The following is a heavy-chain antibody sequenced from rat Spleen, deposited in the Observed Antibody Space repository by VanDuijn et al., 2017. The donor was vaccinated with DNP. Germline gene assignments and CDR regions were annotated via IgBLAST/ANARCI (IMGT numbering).Heavy chain of an antibody. D-gene: IGHD5-1*01. CDR2: INSAGST. J-gene: IGHJ2*01. V-gene: IGHV3-3*01. CDR3: AVQLGVFDY. CDR1: GYSITSNFR. Sequence: EVQLQESGPGLVKPSQSLSLTCSVTGYSITSNFRWSWIRKFPGNTLEWMGYINSAGSTDYNPSLKSRISITRDTPKDQFFLQMNSIITGDTATYYCAVQLGVFDYWGQGVMVTVSS.